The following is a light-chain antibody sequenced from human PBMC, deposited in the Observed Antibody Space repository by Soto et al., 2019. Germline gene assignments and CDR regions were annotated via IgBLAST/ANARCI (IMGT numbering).Light chain of an antibody. CDR2: GSS. J-gene: IGKJ4*01. V-gene: IGKV3-20*01. CDR3: QQYSDSPFT. CDR1: QTVRTNY. Sequence: EIVLTQSPGTLSLSPGERATLSCRASQTVRTNYFAWFQHTPRQAPRLLIYGSSSSATGIPDRFSSGGSGTDITLTINRLYPEDFAVYCCQQYSDSPFTFGGGTKVEIK.